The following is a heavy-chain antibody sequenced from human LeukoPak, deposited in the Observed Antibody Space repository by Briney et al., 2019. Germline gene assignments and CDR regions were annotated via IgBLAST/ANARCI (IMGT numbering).Heavy chain of an antibody. J-gene: IGHJ4*02. CDR1: GYSISSGYY. CDR3: ARGLVIAVTGWGQWELPPAGHDS. Sequence: SETLSLTCTVSGYSISSGYYWGWIRQPPGKGLEWIGSIYHSGITNYNPSLKSRVTISIDKSKNQFSLKLSSMTAADTAVYYCARGLVIAVTGWGQWELPPAGHDSWGQGTLVTVSS. CDR2: IYHSGIT. D-gene: IGHD1-26*01. V-gene: IGHV4-38-2*02.